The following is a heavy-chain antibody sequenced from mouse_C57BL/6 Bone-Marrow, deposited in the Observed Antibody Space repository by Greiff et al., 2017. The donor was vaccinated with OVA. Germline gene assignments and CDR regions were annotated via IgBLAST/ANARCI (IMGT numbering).Heavy chain of an antibody. V-gene: IGHV2-5*01. J-gene: IGHJ3*01. CDR3: AKNHYYGSSFFAY. CDR2: IWRGGST. D-gene: IGHD1-1*01. Sequence: VQRVESGPGLVQPSQSLSITCTVSGFSLTSYGVHWVRQSPGKGLEWLGVIWRGGSTDYNAAFMSRLSITKDNSKSQVFFKMNSLQADDTAIYYCAKNHYYGSSFFAYWGQGTLVTVSA. CDR1: GFSLTSYG.